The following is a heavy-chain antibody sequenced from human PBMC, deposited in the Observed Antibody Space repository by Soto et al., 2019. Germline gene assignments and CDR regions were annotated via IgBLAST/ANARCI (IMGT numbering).Heavy chain of an antibody. Sequence: QVQLQESGPGLVRPSQTLSLRCSVSGGSISSAENFWSWVRQPPGKGLEWIGYINYSGNTYFNPSLQSRRAISVDTSNNQFSLRLTSVTAADTAVYYCARASGDSSGYSFDYWGQGTMVTVSS. CDR2: INYSGNT. J-gene: IGHJ4*02. CDR3: ARASGDSSGYSFDY. CDR1: GGSISSAENF. V-gene: IGHV4-30-4*01. D-gene: IGHD3-22*01.